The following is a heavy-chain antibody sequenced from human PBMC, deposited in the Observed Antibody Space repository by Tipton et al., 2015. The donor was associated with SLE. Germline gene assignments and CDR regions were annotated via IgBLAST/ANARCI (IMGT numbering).Heavy chain of an antibody. CDR1: GFTLSSYW. CDR2: IKQDGSEK. J-gene: IGHJ6*02. V-gene: IGHV3-7*01. Sequence: GSLRLSCAASGFTLSSYWMSWVRQAPGKGLEWVANIKQDGSEKYYVDSVKGRFTISRDNAKNSLYLQMNSLRAEDTAVYYCARDPADYSYYGMDVWGQGTTVTVSS. CDR3: ARDPADYSYYGMDV.